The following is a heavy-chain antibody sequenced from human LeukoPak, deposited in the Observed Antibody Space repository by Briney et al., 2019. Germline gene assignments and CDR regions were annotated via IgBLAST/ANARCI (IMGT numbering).Heavy chain of an antibody. J-gene: IGHJ4*02. Sequence: SETLSLTCTVSGGSISSSSYYWGWIRQPPGKGLEWIGEIYHGGYTNYNPSLKSRVTISVDKSKNQFSLKLSSVSAADTAVYYCAGNTYYYGSGSFSDYWGQGTLVTVSS. CDR2: IYHGGYT. V-gene: IGHV4-39*07. CDR3: AGNTYYYGSGSFSDY. D-gene: IGHD3-10*01. CDR1: GGSISSSSYY.